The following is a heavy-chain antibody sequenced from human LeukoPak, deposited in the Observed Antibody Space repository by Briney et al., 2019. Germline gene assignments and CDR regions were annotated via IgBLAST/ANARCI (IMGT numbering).Heavy chain of an antibody. CDR2: INPSGGST. CDR1: GYTFTSYY. CDR3: ARGLRAYYDFWSGYFHGVYMDV. V-gene: IGHV1-46*01. Sequence: ASVKVSCKASGYTFTSYYMHWVRQAPGQGLEWMGIINPSGGSTSYAQKFQGRVTMTRDTSTSTVYMELSSLRSEDTAVYYCARGLRAYYDFWSGYFHGVYMDVWGKGTTVTVSS. D-gene: IGHD3-3*01. J-gene: IGHJ6*03.